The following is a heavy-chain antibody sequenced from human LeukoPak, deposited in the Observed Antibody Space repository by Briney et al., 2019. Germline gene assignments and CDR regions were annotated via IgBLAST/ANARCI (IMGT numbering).Heavy chain of an antibody. D-gene: IGHD3-22*01. CDR3: ARDMVHSSGAFDS. J-gene: IGHJ4*02. CDR2: INDVDTP. Sequence: PGGSLSLSGAVSGLTVSTNHMTWVRQAPGKGLEWVSAINDVDTPYYADTVRGRFTISRDSANNTLYLQMKRLRAEDTAVYYCARDMVHSSGAFDSWGQGTLVTV. CDR1: GLTVSTNH. V-gene: IGHV3-53*01.